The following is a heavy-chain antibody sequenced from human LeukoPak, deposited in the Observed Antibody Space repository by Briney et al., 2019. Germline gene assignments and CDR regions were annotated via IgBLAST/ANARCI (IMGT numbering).Heavy chain of an antibody. CDR1: GFTFDNYA. J-gene: IGHJ4*02. Sequence: GGSLRLSCAASGFTFDNYAMHWVRQAPGKGLEWLSIISWNSGYIGYADFVKGRFTISRDNAKKSLDLQMNSLRAEDTAFYYCAKVRGTYSSGYFFDYWGQGTLVTVSS. CDR3: AKVRGTYSSGYFFDY. D-gene: IGHD6-19*01. V-gene: IGHV3-9*01. CDR2: ISWNSGYI.